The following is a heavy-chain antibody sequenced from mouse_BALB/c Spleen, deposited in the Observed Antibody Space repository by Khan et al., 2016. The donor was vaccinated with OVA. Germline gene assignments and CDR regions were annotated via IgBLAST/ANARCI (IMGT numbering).Heavy chain of an antibody. CDR2: IDPFNGGT. CDR1: AYSFTSYY. CDR3: ARRTVDY. V-gene: IGHV1S135*01. J-gene: IGHJ4*01. Sequence: VQLQQSGPELMKPGASVKISCKASAYSFTSYYMHWVKQSLGKSLEWIGCIDPFNGGTTYNQKFKGKATLTVDKSSSTAYMHLSALTSEDSAGYYCARRTVDYWGQGTSVTVSS.